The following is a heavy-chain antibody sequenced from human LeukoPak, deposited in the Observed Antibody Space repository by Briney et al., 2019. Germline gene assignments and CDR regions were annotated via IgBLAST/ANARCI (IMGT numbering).Heavy chain of an antibody. J-gene: IGHJ3*02. CDR1: GFTVSSNY. CDR2: IYSVGST. CDR3: ARLYGGYDAFDI. V-gene: IGHV3-53*01. D-gene: IGHD2-15*01. Sequence: GGSLRLSCAASGFTVSSNYMSWVRQAPGKGLEWVSVIYSVGSTYYADSVKGRFTISRDNSKNTLYLQMNSLRAEDTAVYYCARLYGGYDAFDIWGQGTMVTVSS.